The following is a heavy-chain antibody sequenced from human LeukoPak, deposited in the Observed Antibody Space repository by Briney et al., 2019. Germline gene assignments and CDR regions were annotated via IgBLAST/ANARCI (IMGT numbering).Heavy chain of an antibody. CDR1: GFTFSDYN. D-gene: IGHD3-10*01. V-gene: IGHV3-11*01. J-gene: IGHJ6*03. Sequence: GGSLRLSCVVSGFTFSDYNMRWIRQAPGKGLDWVSYTSSSGSIIYYADSVRGRFTISRDNAKNSLYLQMNSLRAEDTAVYYCARGDYYGSTEHSYYMDVWGKGTTVTVSS. CDR2: TSSSGSII. CDR3: ARGDYYGSTEHSYYMDV.